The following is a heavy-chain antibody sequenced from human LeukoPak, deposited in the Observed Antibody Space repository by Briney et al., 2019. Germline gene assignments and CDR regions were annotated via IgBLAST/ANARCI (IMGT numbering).Heavy chain of an antibody. Sequence: ATVKVSCKASGYTFTDYFLHWLRQAPGQGLEWMGWINPKTGATNYAQSFQGRVTMTRDTSISTGNMELNRLRSDDTAVYYCARAYEYGWFDPWGQGTQVTVSS. CDR3: ARAYEYGWFDP. V-gene: IGHV1-2*02. CDR1: GYTFTDYF. CDR2: INPKTGAT. J-gene: IGHJ5*02. D-gene: IGHD3-16*01.